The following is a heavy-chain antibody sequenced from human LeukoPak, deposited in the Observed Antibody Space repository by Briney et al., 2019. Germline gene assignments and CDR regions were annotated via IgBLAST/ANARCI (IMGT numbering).Heavy chain of an antibody. J-gene: IGHJ6*03. Sequence: PGGSLRLSCAASGFTFSSYWMSWVRQAPGKGLEWVANIKQDGSEKYYVDSVKGRFTISRDNAKNSLYLQMNSLRAEDTAVYYCARDQDTAMGSNYMDVWGKGTTVTVSS. V-gene: IGHV3-7*01. D-gene: IGHD5-18*01. CDR1: GFTFSSYW. CDR3: ARDQDTAMGSNYMDV. CDR2: IKQDGSEK.